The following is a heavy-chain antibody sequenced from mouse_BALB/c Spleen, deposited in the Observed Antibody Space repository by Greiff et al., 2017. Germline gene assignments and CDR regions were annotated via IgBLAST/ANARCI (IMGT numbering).Heavy chain of an antibody. D-gene: IGHD2-4*01. CDR3: ARGEGMITTPFAY. CDR2: ISSGGST. V-gene: IGHV5-6-5*01. CDR1: GFTFSSYA. Sequence: EVKVVESGGGLVKPGGSLKLSCAASGFTFSSYAMSWVRQTPEKRLEWVASISSGGSTYYPDSVKGRFTISRDNARNILYLQMSSLRSEDTAMYYCARGEGMITTPFAYWGQGTLVTVSA. J-gene: IGHJ3*01.